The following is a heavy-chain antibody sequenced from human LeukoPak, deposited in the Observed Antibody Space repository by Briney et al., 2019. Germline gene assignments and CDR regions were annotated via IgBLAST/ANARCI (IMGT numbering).Heavy chain of an antibody. J-gene: IGHJ6*02. D-gene: IGHD3-22*01. CDR3: ARWSYDVQGPSRVGMREYYCYGMDV. Sequence: SETLSLTCAVYGGSFSGYYWSWIRQPPGKGLEWIGEINHSGSTNYNPSLKSRVTMSVDTSKNQFSLKLSSVTAADTAVYYCARWSYDVQGPSRVGMREYYCYGMDVWGQGTTVTVSS. CDR2: INHSGST. CDR1: GGSFSGYY. V-gene: IGHV4-34*01.